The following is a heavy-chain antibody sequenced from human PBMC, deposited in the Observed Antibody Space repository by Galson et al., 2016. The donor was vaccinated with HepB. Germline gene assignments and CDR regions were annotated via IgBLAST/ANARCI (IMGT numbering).Heavy chain of an antibody. V-gene: IGHV4-34*01. J-gene: IGHJ4*02. CDR1: GGSFSGYY. CDR3: ARRRSSGWPTRLGY. CDR2: INHSGST. Sequence: SETLSLTCAVYGGSFSGYYWSWIRQPPGKGLEWIGEINHSGSTNYNPSLKSRVTISVDTSKNQFSLKVSSVTAADTAVYYCARRRSSGWPTRLGYWGQGTLVTVSS. D-gene: IGHD6-19*01.